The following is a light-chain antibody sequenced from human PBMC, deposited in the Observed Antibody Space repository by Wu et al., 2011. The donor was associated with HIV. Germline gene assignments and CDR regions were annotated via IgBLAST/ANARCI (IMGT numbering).Light chain of an antibody. J-gene: IGKJ1*01. Sequence: IVLRQSPGTLSLSPGDRAIFSCRASQRTSDSYVSWYQQKPGQAPRLLIYGASNRATGVPDRFSGRGFGTDFSLIISSLEPEDFAVYFCHQSGSSPLTFGQGTRVEIK. CDR2: GAS. V-gene: IGKV3-20*01. CDR1: QRTSDSY. CDR3: HQSGSSPLT.